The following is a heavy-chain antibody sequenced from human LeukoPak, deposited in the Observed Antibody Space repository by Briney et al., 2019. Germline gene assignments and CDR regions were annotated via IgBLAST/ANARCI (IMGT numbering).Heavy chain of an antibody. D-gene: IGHD4-17*01. V-gene: IGHV3-53*01. CDR1: GFTVSSNY. CDR2: IYSGGST. J-gene: IGHJ4*02. Sequence: GGYLRLSYAASGFTVSSNYMSWVRQAPGKGLEWVSVIYSGGSTYYADSVKGRFTISRDNSKNTLYLQMNSLRAEDTAVYYCARAEDGDYYFDYWGQGTLVTVSS. CDR3: ARAEDGDYYFDY.